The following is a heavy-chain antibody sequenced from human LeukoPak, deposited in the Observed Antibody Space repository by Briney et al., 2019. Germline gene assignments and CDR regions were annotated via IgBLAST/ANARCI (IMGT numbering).Heavy chain of an antibody. CDR2: IIPIFGTA. J-gene: IGHJ4*02. D-gene: IGHD2-8*01. CDR1: GGTFSSYA. V-gene: IGHV1-69*05. CDR3: ARADYGYCTNGVCYAFDY. Sequence: SVKVSCKASGGTFSSYAISWVRQAPGQGLEWMGGIIPIFGTANYAQKFQGRVTITTDESTSTAYMELSRLRSEDTAVYYCARADYGYCTNGVCYAFDYWGQGTLVTVSS.